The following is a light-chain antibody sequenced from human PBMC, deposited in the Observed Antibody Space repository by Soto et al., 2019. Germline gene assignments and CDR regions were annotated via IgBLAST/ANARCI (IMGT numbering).Light chain of an antibody. CDR1: SGDIGSYNR. CDR3: SSYTNINTRACV. Sequence: QSPLTQPACVSLSPGQSITISCTGTSGDIGSYNRVSWYQQHPGKAPKLIIYEVTDRPSGVSNRFSGSKSGNTASLTISGLQAEDEAEYYCSSYTNINTRACVFGTGTKVTVL. V-gene: IGLV2-14*01. J-gene: IGLJ1*01. CDR2: EVT.